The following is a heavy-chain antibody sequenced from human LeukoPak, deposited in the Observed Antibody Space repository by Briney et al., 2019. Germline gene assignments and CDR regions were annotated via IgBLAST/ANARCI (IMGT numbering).Heavy chain of an antibody. Sequence: SGGSLRLSCAVSGFTFSSYAMSWVRQAPGKGLEWVSGISASGGSTYYADSVKGRFTISRDNSKNTLYLQMNSLRAEDTAVYYCARDRVGATDYFDYWGQGTLVTVSS. CDR2: ISASGGST. V-gene: IGHV3-23*01. CDR1: GFTFSSYA. J-gene: IGHJ4*02. CDR3: ARDRVGATDYFDY. D-gene: IGHD1-26*01.